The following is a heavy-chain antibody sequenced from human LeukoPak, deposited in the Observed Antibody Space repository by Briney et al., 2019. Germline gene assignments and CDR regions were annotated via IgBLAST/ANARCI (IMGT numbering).Heavy chain of an antibody. CDR2: IYPGDSDT. V-gene: IGHV5-51*01. Sequence: GESLKISCKASVFSFTNYWIAWVRQKPGEGLEWMGNIYPGDSDTRYNPSFQDQVTISADTSIKTAYLQWSSLKASDTAIYYCARRAGGNTGGFYFDYWGQGSLVTVSS. CDR1: VFSFTNYW. CDR3: ARRAGGNTGGFYFDY. J-gene: IGHJ4*02. D-gene: IGHD5-18*01.